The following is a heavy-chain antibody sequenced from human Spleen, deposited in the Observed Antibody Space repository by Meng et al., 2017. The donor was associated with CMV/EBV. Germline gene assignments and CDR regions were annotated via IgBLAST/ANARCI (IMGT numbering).Heavy chain of an antibody. J-gene: IGHJ5*02. Sequence: CAVYGGAFSGYLWSWSRQPTGKGLEWIGEINHSGSTNSNPSLKSRVTMSVDTSKNQFSLRLSSVTAADTAVYFCARGQQLVRHWFDPWGQGTLVTVSS. CDR3: ARGQQLVRHWFDP. D-gene: IGHD6-13*01. V-gene: IGHV4-34*01. CDR2: INHSGST. CDR1: GGAFSGYL.